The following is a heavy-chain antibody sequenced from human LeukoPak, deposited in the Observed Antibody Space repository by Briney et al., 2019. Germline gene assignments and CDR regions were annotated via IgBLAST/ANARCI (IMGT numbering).Heavy chain of an antibody. V-gene: IGHV3-30*02. CDR1: GFTFSSYG. J-gene: IGHJ4*02. Sequence: PGGSLRLSCAASGFTFSSYGMHWVRQAPGKGLEWVAFIRYDGSNKYYADSVKGRFTISRDNSKNTLYLQMNSLRAEDTAVYYCAKEGGYNYRPFDYWGQGTLVTVSS. D-gene: IGHD5-24*01. CDR2: IRYDGSNK. CDR3: AKEGGYNYRPFDY.